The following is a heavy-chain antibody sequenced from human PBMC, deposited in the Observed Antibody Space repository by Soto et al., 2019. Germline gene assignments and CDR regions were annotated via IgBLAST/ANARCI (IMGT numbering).Heavy chain of an antibody. D-gene: IGHD4-17*01. CDR1: GYTFTSYA. J-gene: IGHJ5*02. CDR2: INAGNGNT. Sequence: ASVMVSCKASGYTFTSYAMHWVRQAPGQRLEWMGWINAGNGNTKYSQKFQGRVTITRDTSASTAYMELSSLRSEDTAVYYCARNDYGDYINWFDPWGQGTLVTVSS. V-gene: IGHV1-3*01. CDR3: ARNDYGDYINWFDP.